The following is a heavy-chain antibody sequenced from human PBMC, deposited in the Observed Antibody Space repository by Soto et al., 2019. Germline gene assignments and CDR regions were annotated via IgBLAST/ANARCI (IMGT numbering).Heavy chain of an antibody. CDR2: IWYDGSSK. CDR1: GFTFSSYG. CDR3: AMPSYDFWSGYYHPFDG. V-gene: IGHV3-33*01. J-gene: IGHJ4*02. D-gene: IGHD3-3*01. Sequence: QVKLVESGGGVVQPGRSLRLSCAVSGFTFSSYGMHWVRQAPGKGLEWVALIWYDGSSKFYADSVKGRFTISRDNSKNTLPLEMSSLRAEDTAMYYCAMPSYDFWSGYYHPFDGWGQGTLVNVSS.